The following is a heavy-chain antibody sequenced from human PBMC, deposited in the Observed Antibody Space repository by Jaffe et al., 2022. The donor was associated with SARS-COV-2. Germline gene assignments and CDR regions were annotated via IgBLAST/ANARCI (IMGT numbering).Heavy chain of an antibody. D-gene: IGHD1-26*01. J-gene: IGHJ3*02. CDR2: IYTSGST. V-gene: IGHV4-61*02. CDR1: GGSISSGSYY. CDR3: ARGGTSGSYLVAFDI. Sequence: QVQLQESGPGLVKPSQTLSLTCTVSGGSISSGSYYWSWIRQPAGKGLEWIGRIYTSGSTNYNPSLKSRVTISVDTSKNQFSLKLSSVTAADTAVYYCARGGTSGSYLVAFDIWGQGTMVTVSS.